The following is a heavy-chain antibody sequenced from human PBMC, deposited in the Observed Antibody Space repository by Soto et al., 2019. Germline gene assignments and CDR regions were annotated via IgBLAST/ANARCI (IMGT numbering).Heavy chain of an antibody. Sequence: GGSLRLSCAASGFTFSSYWMSWVRQAPGKGLEWVANIKQDGSEKYYVDSVKGRFTISRDNAKNSLYLQMNSLRAEDTAVYYCARSIAARLNWFDPWGQGTLVTVST. CDR3: ARSIAARLNWFDP. CDR2: IKQDGSEK. J-gene: IGHJ5*02. CDR1: GFTFSSYW. V-gene: IGHV3-7*01. D-gene: IGHD6-6*01.